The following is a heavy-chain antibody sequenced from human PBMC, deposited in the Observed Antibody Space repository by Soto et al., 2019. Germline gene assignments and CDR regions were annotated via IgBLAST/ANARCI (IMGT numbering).Heavy chain of an antibody. Sequence: PGGSLRLSCAASGFTFSSYSMSWVRQAPGKGLEWVSGFRTGADDGTTYYADSVKGRFTISRDNSKNTLYHQMNSLRAEDTAVYYCAKDKLGTTWFDPWGQGTLVTVSS. CDR1: GFTFSSYS. CDR3: AKDKLGTTWFDP. CDR2: FRTGADDGTT. D-gene: IGHD1-7*01. V-gene: IGHV3-23*01. J-gene: IGHJ5*02.